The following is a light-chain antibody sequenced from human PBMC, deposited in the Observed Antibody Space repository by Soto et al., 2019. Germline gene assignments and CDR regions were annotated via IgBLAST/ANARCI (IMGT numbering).Light chain of an antibody. CDR3: QQGHNWPLT. CDR2: GAS. J-gene: IGKJ2*01. CDR1: QSINSE. Sequence: EIVMTQSPATLSLSPVERAALSCRASQSINSELAWYQQKPGQPPRLLIYGASTRATGVPARFTGSESGSEFTLTISGLQSEDFAVYYCQQGHNWPLTFGQGTRLEL. V-gene: IGKV3-15*01.